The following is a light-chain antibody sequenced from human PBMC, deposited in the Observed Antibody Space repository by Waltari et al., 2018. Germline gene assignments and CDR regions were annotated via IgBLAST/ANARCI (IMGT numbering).Light chain of an antibody. CDR3: QHYGKSPRLT. J-gene: IGKJ4*01. CDR1: HMVASNS. CDR2: GAT. Sequence: ENVLTQSPGTLSLSPGDRATLCCRASHMVASNSLTWNQQRPGQAPRRRIFGATSRATGIPERFSGSGSRTDFTLTIARLAPEDFVVYYCQHYGKSPRLTVAGGTRLEIK. V-gene: IGKV3-20*01.